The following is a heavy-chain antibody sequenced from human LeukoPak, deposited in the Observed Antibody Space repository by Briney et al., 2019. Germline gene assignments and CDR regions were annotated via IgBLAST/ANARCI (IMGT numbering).Heavy chain of an antibody. CDR1: GVSISRYY. CDR3: ARSSGYTYGSDY. Sequence: SETLSLTLSVSGVSISRYYWGWIRPPPGRGMEWVGYIYFSGSINYNPSLKSRVTISADTSKNQLSLKLSSVTDADTAVYYCARSSGYTYGSDYWGQGTLVTVSS. D-gene: IGHD5-18*01. CDR2: IYFSGSI. J-gene: IGHJ4*02. V-gene: IGHV4-59*08.